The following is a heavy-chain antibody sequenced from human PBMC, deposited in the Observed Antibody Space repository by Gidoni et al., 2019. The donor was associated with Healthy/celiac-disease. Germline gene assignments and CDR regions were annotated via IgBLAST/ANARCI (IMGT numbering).Heavy chain of an antibody. J-gene: IGHJ5*02. D-gene: IGHD6-6*01. CDR1: GGPLSSGGYY. CDR2: IYYSGST. CDR3: ARAGYSSSSGGRWFDP. V-gene: IGHV4-31*03. Sequence: QVQLQESGPGLVKPSQTLSLTCTVSGGPLSSGGYYWSWIRQHPGMGLAWIGYIYYSGSTYYNPSLKSRVTISVDTSKNQFSLKLSSVTAADTAVYYCARAGYSSSSGGRWFDPWGQGTLVTVSS.